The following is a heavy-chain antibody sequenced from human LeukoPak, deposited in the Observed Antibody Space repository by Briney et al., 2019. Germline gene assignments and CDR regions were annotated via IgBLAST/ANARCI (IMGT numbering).Heavy chain of an antibody. D-gene: IGHD1-26*01. V-gene: IGHV3-23*01. J-gene: IGHJ4*02. Sequence: GGSLRLSCAASGFTFSSSAMSWVRQAPGKGLEWVSAISNNGGYTYYADSVKGRFTISRDNSKNTVYLQMNNLRAEDTAVYYCAKEEWDSSLGYFEYWGRGTLVTVSS. CDR2: ISNNGGYT. CDR3: AKEEWDSSLGYFEY. CDR1: GFTFSSSA.